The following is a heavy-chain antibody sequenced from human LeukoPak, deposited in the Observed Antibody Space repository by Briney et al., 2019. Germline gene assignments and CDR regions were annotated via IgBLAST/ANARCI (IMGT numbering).Heavy chain of an antibody. D-gene: IGHD4-11*01. J-gene: IGHJ4*02. CDR3: AKQLAVDYFDY. Sequence: GGSLRLSCAASGFTFSSYSMNWVRQAPGKGLEWVSSISSSNMYIYYADSVKGRFTISRDNAKNTLYLQMNSLRAEDTAVYYCAKQLAVDYFDYWGQGTLVTVSS. V-gene: IGHV3-21*01. CDR1: GFTFSSYS. CDR2: ISSSNMYI.